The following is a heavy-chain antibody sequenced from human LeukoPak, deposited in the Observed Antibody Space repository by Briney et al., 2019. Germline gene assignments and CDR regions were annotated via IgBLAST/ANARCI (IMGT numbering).Heavy chain of an antibody. CDR1: GGSISSSSSY. Sequence: PSETLSLTCTVSGGSISSSSSYWGWIRQPPGKGLEWIATMYYSGTTYYNPSLKSRVTISGDTSKNQFSLKLSSVTAADTAVYYCARSRDSSGHGHCYYGMDVWGQGTTVTVSS. V-gene: IGHV4-39*01. J-gene: IGHJ6*02. D-gene: IGHD6-19*01. CDR2: MYYSGTT. CDR3: ARSRDSSGHGHCYYGMDV.